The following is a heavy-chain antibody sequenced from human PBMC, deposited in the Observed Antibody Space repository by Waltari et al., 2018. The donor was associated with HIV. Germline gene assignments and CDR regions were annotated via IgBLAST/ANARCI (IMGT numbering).Heavy chain of an antibody. CDR3: ARPMFIPGATQKGGMDV. Sequence: VQLQQWGAGLLEPSETLSLTCGVYGGSFSGYYWSWIRQPPGKGLEWIGEIKHSGGPTYTPSLKSRVTKSLDRSRNQFSRKLTSVTAADTAVYYCARPMFIPGATQKGGMDVWGQGTTVTVSS. D-gene: IGHD1-26*01. V-gene: IGHV4-34*01. J-gene: IGHJ6*02. CDR1: GGSFSGYY. CDR2: IKHSGGP.